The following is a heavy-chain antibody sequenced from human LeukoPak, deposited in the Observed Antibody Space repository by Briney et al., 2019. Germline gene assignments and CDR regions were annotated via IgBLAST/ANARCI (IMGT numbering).Heavy chain of an antibody. J-gene: IGHJ6*03. Sequence: GGSLRLSCAASGFTFDDYGMSWVRQAPGKGPEWVSGINWNGGSTGYADSVKGRFTISRDNAKNSLYLQMNSLRAEDTALYYCARWGPGSSWYSFGYYYYYMDVWGKGTTVTVSS. D-gene: IGHD6-13*01. V-gene: IGHV3-20*04. CDR3: ARWGPGSSWYSFGYYYYYMDV. CDR2: INWNGGST. CDR1: GFTFDDYG.